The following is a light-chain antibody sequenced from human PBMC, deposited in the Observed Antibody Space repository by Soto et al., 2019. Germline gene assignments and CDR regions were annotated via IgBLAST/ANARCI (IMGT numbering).Light chain of an antibody. V-gene: IGKV1-39*01. J-gene: IGKJ2*02. CDR3: QQSYSTPWWT. CDR2: AAS. Sequence: DIQMTQSPSSLSASVGDRVTITCRASQSISSYLNWYQQKPGKAPKLLIYAASSLQSGVPSRFSGSGSGTDFTLTISSLQPKDFATYYCQQSYSTPWWTFGQGTKLEIK. CDR1: QSISSY.